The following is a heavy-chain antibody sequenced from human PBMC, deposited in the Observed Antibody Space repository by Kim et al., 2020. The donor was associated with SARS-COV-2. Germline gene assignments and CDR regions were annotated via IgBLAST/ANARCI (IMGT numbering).Heavy chain of an antibody. Sequence: GESLKISCKGSGYSFSNYWIGWVRQMPGKGLEWMGIIYPGDSNTTYNPXSQGRVXIPXXXSXXTAFLQXSNLKASDTXXXXCAXQXTPCTDCYAXWFXRWXXGTXXXVSS. CDR1: GYSFSNYW. CDR2: IYPGDSNT. CDR3: AXQXTPCTDCYAXWFXR. V-gene: IGHV5-51*01. J-gene: IGHJ5*02. D-gene: IGHD2-2*01.